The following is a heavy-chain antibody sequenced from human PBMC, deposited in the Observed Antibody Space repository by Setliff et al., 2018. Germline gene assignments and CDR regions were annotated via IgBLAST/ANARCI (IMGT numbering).Heavy chain of an antibody. J-gene: IGHJ5*02. V-gene: IGHV4-34*01. Sequence: KPSETLSLTCAVYGESFSGYFWSWIRQTPEKGLEWIGEISHSGNTNYNPSFKSRVTISIDTSKNQFSLKVNSATAADTAVYFCARVLVLGYNWFDPWGQGTLVTVSS. D-gene: IGHD3-10*01. CDR3: ARVLVLGYNWFDP. CDR1: GESFSGYF. CDR2: ISHSGNT.